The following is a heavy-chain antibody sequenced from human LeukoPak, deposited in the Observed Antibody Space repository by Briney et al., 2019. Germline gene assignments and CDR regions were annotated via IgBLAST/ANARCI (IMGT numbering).Heavy chain of an antibody. D-gene: IGHD4-23*01. CDR1: GGSISSYY. V-gene: IGHV4-59*01. CDR3: ARATVVKFIDY. Sequence: SETLSLTCTVSGGSISSYYWSWIRQPPGKGLEWIGYIYYSGSTNYNPSLKSRVTISVDTSKNQFSLKLSSVTAAGTAVYYCARATVVKFIDYWGQGTLVTVSS. CDR2: IYYSGST. J-gene: IGHJ4*02.